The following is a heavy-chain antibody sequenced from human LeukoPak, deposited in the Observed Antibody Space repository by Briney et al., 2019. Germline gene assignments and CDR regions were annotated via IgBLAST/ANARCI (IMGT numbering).Heavy chain of an antibody. V-gene: IGHV1-18*01. Sequence: ASVKVSCKASGYTFTNYGIVWVRQAPGQGLEWMGWISAYNGHTNYAQDFQGRLTITTDTSTTTAYMDLRSLTSDDTAVYYCARGYDYGDYVGDFDYWGQGTLVTVSS. CDR2: ISAYNGHT. D-gene: IGHD4-17*01. J-gene: IGHJ4*02. CDR3: ARGYDYGDYVGDFDY. CDR1: GYTFTNYG.